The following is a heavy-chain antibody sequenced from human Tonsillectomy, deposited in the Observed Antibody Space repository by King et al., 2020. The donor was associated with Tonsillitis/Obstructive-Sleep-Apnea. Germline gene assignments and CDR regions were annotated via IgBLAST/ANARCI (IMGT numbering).Heavy chain of an antibody. CDR3: ARTPAPYYDFLTGYLGNFDY. CDR1: GYSFTSYW. J-gene: IGHJ4*02. CDR2: IYPGDSDT. D-gene: IGHD3-9*01. Sequence: VKLVESGAEVKKPGESLKISCKGSGYSFTSYWIGWVRQMPGKGLEWMGIIYPGDSDTRYSPSFQGQVTISADKSISTAYLQWSSLKASDTAMYYCARTPAPYYDFLTGYLGNFDYWGQGTLVTVSS. V-gene: IGHV5-51*01.